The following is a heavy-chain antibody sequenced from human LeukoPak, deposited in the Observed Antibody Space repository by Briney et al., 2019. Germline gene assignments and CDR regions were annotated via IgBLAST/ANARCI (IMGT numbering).Heavy chain of an antibody. J-gene: IGHJ4*02. CDR1: GYTFTSYW. CDR3: ASHVGVRYYDSSGIDC. Sequence: GESLKTSCKGSGYTFTSYWIGWVRQMPGKGLEWMGIIYPGDSDTKYSPSFQGQVTISADKSISTAYLQWSSLKASDPAMYYCASHVGVRYYDSSGIDCWGQGTLVTVSS. V-gene: IGHV5-51*01. CDR2: IYPGDSDT. D-gene: IGHD3-22*01.